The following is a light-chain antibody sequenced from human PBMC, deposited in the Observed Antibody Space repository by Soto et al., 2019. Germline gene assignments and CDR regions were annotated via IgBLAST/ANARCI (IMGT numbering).Light chain of an antibody. J-gene: IGLJ1*01. Sequence: QSVLSQPPSLSAAPGQTVTISCSGSWSIGRNYVSWYQQFPGAAPKLLIFDSYQRPSGIPERFSASKSGTSATLDISGLRTGDEADYYCGVWDSNLQLYLLGSFTKV. CDR1: WSIGRNY. CDR3: GVWDSNLQLYL. CDR2: DSY. V-gene: IGLV1-51*01.